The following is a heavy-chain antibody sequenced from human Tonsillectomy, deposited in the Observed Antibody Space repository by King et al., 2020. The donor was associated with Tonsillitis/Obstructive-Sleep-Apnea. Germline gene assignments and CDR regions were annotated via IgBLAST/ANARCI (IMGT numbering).Heavy chain of an antibody. D-gene: IGHD3-3*01. J-gene: IGHJ6*03. Sequence: QLVQSGAEVKKPGASVKVSCKASGYTFSSYGITWVRQAPGQGLEWMGWISVYNGNTNYAQNLQGRVTMTTDTSTRTAYMELRSLRSDDTAVYYCARSPRADYDFLSGFYSYYYYMDVWGKGTTVTVSS. V-gene: IGHV1-18*01. CDR3: ARSPRADYDFLSGFYSYYYYMDV. CDR1: GYTFSSYG. CDR2: ISVYNGNT.